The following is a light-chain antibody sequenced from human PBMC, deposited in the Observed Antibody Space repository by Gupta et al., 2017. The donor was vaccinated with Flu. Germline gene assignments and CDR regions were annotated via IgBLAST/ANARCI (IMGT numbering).Light chain of an antibody. CDR2: AAS. CDR1: QDVSRW. CDR3: QQGGSFPTT. V-gene: IGKV1-12*01. J-gene: IGKJ5*01. Sequence: DIQMTQSPASVSASVGDRVTITCRASQDVSRWLVWYQQKPGKAPNLLIVAASKVQSGVPSRFSGSGYGTEFTLTINSRQPEDFGIFYCQQGGSFPTTFGQGTXMEMK.